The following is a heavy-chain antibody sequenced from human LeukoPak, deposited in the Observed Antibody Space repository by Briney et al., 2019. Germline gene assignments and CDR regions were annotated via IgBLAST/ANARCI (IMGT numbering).Heavy chain of an antibody. CDR1: GGSFSGYY. CDR2: INHSGST. J-gene: IGHJ5*02. V-gene: IGHV4-34*01. Sequence: SETLSLTCAVYGGSFSGYYWSWIRQPPGKGLEWIGEINHSGSTNYNPSLKSRVTISVDTSKNQFSLKLSSVTAADTAVYYCARGRGAYSSSWPRGSWFDPWGQGTLVTVSS. D-gene: IGHD6-13*01. CDR3: ARGRGAYSSSWPRGSWFDP.